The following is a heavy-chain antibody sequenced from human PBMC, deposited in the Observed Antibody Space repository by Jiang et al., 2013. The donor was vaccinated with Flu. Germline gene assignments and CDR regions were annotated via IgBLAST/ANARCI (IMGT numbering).Heavy chain of an antibody. CDR1: GGSISSSSYY. J-gene: IGHJ4*02. V-gene: IGHV4-61*05. CDR3: ARGQYRYDY. Sequence: LLKPSETLSLTCTVSGGSISSSSYYWSWIRQPPGKGLEWIGYIYYNENPNYNLSLKSRVTISVDTSKNQFSLKVSSVTAADTAVYYCARGQYRYDYWGQGTLVTVSS. CDR2: IYYNENP. D-gene: IGHD2-2*01.